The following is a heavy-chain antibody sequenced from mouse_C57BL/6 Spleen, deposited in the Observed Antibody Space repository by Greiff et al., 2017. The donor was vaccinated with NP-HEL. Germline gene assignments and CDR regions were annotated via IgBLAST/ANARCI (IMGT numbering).Heavy chain of an antibody. Sequence: EVQLVESGGGLVQPGGSMKLSCAASGFTFSDAWMDWVRQSPEKGLEWVAEIRNKANNHATYYAASVKGRFTISRDDTKRSVYLQMNSLRAEDTGIYYCTRGGCGTTVVFDYWGKGTTLTVAS. V-gene: IGHV6-6*01. D-gene: IGHD1-1*01. CDR2: IRNKANNHAT. J-gene: IGHJ2*01. CDR3: TRGGCGTTVVFDY. CDR1: GFTFSDAW.